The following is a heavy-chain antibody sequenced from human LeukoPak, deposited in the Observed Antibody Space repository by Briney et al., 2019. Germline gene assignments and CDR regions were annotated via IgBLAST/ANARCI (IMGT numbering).Heavy chain of an antibody. J-gene: IGHJ4*02. D-gene: IGHD1-26*01. Sequence: GGSLRLSCAASGFTFDDYAMHWVRHAPGKGLEWVSGISWNSGSIGYADSVKGRFTISRDNAKNSLYLQMNSLRAEDMALYYCAKDRSKGSYGDEFDHWGQGTLVTVSS. CDR3: AKDRSKGSYGDEFDH. V-gene: IGHV3-9*03. CDR1: GFTFDDYA. CDR2: ISWNSGSI.